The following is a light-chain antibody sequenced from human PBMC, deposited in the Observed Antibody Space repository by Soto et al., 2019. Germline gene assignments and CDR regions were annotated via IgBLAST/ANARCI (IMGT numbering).Light chain of an antibody. CDR3: QHYNSSPPIT. J-gene: IGKJ5*01. V-gene: IGKV3-20*01. Sequence: VLTQSPGTLSLSPGERATLSCRASQSVRSTSLVWYQQKPAQAPRLLIYGASSRATGIPDRFSGGGSGTDFTLTISRLEPEDFVVYYCQHYNSSPPITFGQGTRLEIK. CDR2: GAS. CDR1: QSVRSTS.